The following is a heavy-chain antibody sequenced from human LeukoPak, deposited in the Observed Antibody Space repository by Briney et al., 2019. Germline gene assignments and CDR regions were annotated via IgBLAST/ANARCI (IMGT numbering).Heavy chain of an antibody. CDR2: INPNSGGT. D-gene: IGHD2-2*01. J-gene: IGHJ5*02. Sequence: ASVKVSCKASGYTFTGYYMHWVRQAPGQGLEWMGWINPNSGGTNYAQKFQGRVTMTRDTSISTAYMELSRLRSDDTAVYYCVRRAFLGYCSSTSCRWEFDPWAREPWSPSPQ. CDR3: VRRAFLGYCSSTSCRWEFDP. V-gene: IGHV1-2*02. CDR1: GYTFTGYY.